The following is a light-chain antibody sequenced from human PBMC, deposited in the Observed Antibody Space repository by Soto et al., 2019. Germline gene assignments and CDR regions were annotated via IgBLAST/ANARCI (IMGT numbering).Light chain of an antibody. J-gene: IGLJ1*01. Sequence: QSALTQPASLSGSPGQSITISCTGTSSDFGGYNYVSWYQQHPVKAPKLMIYDVTNRPSGVSDRLSGSKSGNTASLTISGLQADDEADNYCSSYTSSSTPYVFGTGTKLNVL. CDR1: SSDFGGYNY. CDR2: DVT. V-gene: IGLV2-14*01. CDR3: SSYTSSSTPYV.